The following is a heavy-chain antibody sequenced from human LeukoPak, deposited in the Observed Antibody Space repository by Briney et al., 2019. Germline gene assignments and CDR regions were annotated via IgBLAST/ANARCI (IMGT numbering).Heavy chain of an antibody. CDR3: ARGVDCSSTSCYAAGDY. D-gene: IGHD2-2*01. J-gene: IGHJ4*02. V-gene: IGHV1-46*01. CDR2: INPSGGIT. CDR1: GYIFTSYY. Sequence: GASVTVSCTTSGYIFTSYYIHWVRQAPGQGLEWMGIINPSGGITTYAQEFQGRVTMTRDTSTSTVYMELSSLRSDDTAVYYCARGVDCSSTSCYAAGDYWGQGTLVTVSS.